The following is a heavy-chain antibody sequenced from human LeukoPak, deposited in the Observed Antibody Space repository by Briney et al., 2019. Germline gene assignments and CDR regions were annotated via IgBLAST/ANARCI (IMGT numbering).Heavy chain of an antibody. J-gene: IGHJ4*02. CDR1: GFTFSNYA. CDR2: ISDSGGGT. D-gene: IGHD3-10*01. CDR3: AKDSGPGSYYQTGDEY. Sequence: PGGSLRLSCAASGFTFSNYAMTWVRQAPEKGLKWVSSISDSGGGTHYEDSVKGRFTISRDNSKNTLYLQMNSLRAEDTAVYYCAKDSGPGSYYQTGDEYWGQGILVTVSS. V-gene: IGHV3-23*01.